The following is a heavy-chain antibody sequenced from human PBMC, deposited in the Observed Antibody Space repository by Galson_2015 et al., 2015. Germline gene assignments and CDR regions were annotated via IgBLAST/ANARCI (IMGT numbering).Heavy chain of an antibody. V-gene: IGHV3-73*01. CDR2: IRSKANSYAT. J-gene: IGHJ4*02. Sequence: SLRLSCAASGFTFSGSAMHWVRQASGKGLEWVGRIRSKANSYATAYAASVKGRFTISRDDSKNTAYLQMNSLKTEDTAVYYCTRPWYCSGGSCYDYWGQGTLVTVSS. D-gene: IGHD2-15*01. CDR3: TRPWYCSGGSCYDY. CDR1: GFTFSGSA.